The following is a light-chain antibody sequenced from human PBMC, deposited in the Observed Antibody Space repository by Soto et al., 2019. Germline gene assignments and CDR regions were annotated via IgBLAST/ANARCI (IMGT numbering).Light chain of an antibody. Sequence: QSVLTQPASVSGSPGQSITISCTGTSSDIGGYNYVSWYQQYPGKAPNLIIYEVTNRPSGISYRFSGSKSGNTASLTISGLQVEDEADYYCQSYDSSKEVFGGGTKLTVL. CDR1: SSDIGGYNY. CDR3: QSYDSSKEV. J-gene: IGLJ3*02. V-gene: IGLV2-14*01. CDR2: EVT.